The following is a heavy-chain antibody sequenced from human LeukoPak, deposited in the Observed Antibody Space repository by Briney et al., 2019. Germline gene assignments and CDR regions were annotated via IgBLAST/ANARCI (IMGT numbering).Heavy chain of an antibody. CDR2: ISFNGDNT. CDR3: ARSTGYCSGGSCYSDY. J-gene: IGHJ4*02. V-gene: IGHV3-64*01. Sequence: GGSLRLSCAASGFTLSDYVMHWVRQAPGKGLEYVSGISFNGDNTYYANSMKGRFTISRDNSKNTLYLQMDSLRAEDMAVYYCARSTGYCSGGSCYSDYWGQGTLVTVSS. CDR1: GFTLSDYV. D-gene: IGHD2-15*01.